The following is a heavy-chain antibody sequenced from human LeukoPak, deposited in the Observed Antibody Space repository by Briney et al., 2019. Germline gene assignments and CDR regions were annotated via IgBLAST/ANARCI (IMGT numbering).Heavy chain of an antibody. J-gene: IGHJ6*02. D-gene: IGHD4-17*01. CDR2: IYTSGST. V-gene: IGHV4-4*07. CDR3: ARDSTVSYYYGMDV. CDR1: GGSISSYY. Sequence: SETLSPTCTVSGGSISSYYWSWIRQPAGKGLEWIGRIYTSGSTNYNPSLKSRVTMSVDTSKNQFSLKLSSVTAADTAVYYCARDSTVSYYYGMDVWGQGTTVTVSS.